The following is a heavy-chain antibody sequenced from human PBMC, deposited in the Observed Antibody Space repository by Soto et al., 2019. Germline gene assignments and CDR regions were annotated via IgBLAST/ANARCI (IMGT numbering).Heavy chain of an antibody. CDR2: ISPNGGST. V-gene: IGHV3-64*01. J-gene: IGHJ4*02. Sequence: EVQLVESGGGLVQPGGSLRLSCAASGFTFSGHAMHWVRQAPGKGLEFVSAISPNGGSTYYANSVKGRFSISRDNSMNTLYLQMGSLRAEDMAVYYCARGHVNIVAATDYWGQGTLVTVSS. CDR3: ARGHVNIVAATDY. D-gene: IGHD5-12*01. CDR1: GFTFSGHA.